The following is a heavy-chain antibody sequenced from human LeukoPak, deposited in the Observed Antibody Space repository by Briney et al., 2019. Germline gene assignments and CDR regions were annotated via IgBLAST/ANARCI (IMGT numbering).Heavy chain of an antibody. J-gene: IGHJ4*02. V-gene: IGHV3-48*01. CDR3: TRDPGYSYAMDS. CDR2: ISHGSTRI. Sequence: GGSLRLSCAASGFTFSTYSMNWVRQAPGKGLEWISYISHGSTRIFYTDSVEGRFTVSRDDAKNALYLQMNSLRVEDTAVYYCTRDPGYSYAMDSWGQGILVTVSS. CDR1: GFTFSTYS. D-gene: IGHD5-18*01.